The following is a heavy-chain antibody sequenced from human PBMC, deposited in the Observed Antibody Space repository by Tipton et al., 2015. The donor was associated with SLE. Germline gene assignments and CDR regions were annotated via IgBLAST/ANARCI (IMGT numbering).Heavy chain of an antibody. CDR2: IYHSGTT. CDR1: GGSISSSNW. Sequence: SLRLSCAVSGGSISSSNWWSWVRQPPGKGLEWIGEIYHSGTTNYNPSLKSRVTISVDKSKNQFSLKLSSVTAADTAVYYCARDTGTYGFDAFDIWGQGTMVTVSS. V-gene: IGHV4-4*02. J-gene: IGHJ3*02. CDR3: ARDTGTYGFDAFDI. D-gene: IGHD1-7*01.